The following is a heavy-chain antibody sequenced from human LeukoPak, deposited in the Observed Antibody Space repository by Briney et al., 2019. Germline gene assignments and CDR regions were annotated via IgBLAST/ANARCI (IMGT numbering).Heavy chain of an antibody. CDR1: GFTISNYW. CDR3: AREWGLSDPGMDV. J-gene: IGHJ6*02. V-gene: IGHV3-74*03. CDR2: IHPDGSIT. D-gene: IGHD1-26*01. Sequence: GGSLRLSCVGSGFTISNYWMHWVRQAPGTGLVWVSRIHPDGSITTYAGSVKGRFTISRDNAKNTLYLQMNSLRAEDTAVYYCAREWGLSDPGMDVWGQGTTVTVSS.